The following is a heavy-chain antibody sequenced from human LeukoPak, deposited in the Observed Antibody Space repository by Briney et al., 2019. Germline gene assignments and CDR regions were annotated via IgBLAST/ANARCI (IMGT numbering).Heavy chain of an antibody. CDR1: GFSFSRYE. CDR3: AKGSGWYTERNWFDP. D-gene: IGHD6-19*01. Sequence: GGSLRLSCAASGFSFSRYEMNWVRQAPGKGLEWVSYISSSGSTIYYADSVKGRFTISRDNAKDSLYLQMNSLRAEDTAVYYCAKGSGWYTERNWFDPWGQGTLVTVSS. J-gene: IGHJ5*02. CDR2: ISSSGSTI. V-gene: IGHV3-48*03.